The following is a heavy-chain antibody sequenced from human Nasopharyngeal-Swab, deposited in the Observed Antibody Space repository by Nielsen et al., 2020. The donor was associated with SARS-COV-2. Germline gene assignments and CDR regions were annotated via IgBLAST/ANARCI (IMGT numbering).Heavy chain of an antibody. V-gene: IGHV3-11*01. D-gene: IGHD4-17*01. CDR2: ISSGGSTI. CDR1: GFTFSDYY. CDR3: ARELDGWTVTYAGGSAFDI. Sequence: GGSLRLSCAASGFTFSDYYMSWIRQAPGKGLEWVSYISSGGSTIYYADSVKGRFTISRDNAKNSLYLQMNSLRAEDTAVYYCARELDGWTVTYAGGSAFDIWGQGTMVTVSS. J-gene: IGHJ3*02.